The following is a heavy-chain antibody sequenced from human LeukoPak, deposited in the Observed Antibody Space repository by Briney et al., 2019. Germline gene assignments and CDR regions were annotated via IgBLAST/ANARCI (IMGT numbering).Heavy chain of an antibody. CDR3: ATDGIYDYVWGSYSY. V-gene: IGHV1-24*01. Sequence: ASVTVSFRVSGYTLTELSMHWGGQAPGKGGGGRGGFDPEDGETIYSQKFQGRVSITEDRDTDTAYMELRSLRGGGEAVYYCATDGIYDYVWGSYSYWGQGTLVPVSS. J-gene: IGHJ4*02. CDR1: GYTLTELS. CDR2: FDPEDGET. D-gene: IGHD3-16*01.